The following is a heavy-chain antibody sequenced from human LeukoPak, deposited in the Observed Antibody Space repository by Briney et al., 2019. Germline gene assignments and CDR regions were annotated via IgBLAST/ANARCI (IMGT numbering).Heavy chain of an antibody. CDR2: IKQDGSDK. J-gene: IGHJ6*04. V-gene: IGHV3-7*05. Sequence: GGSLRLSCAASGFTFSSFWMSWVRQAPGKQLEWVASIKQDGSDKYYVDSVKGRFTMSRDNAKNSLYMEMNSLRAEDTAVYYCARGYLNGMDVWGKGTTVTVSS. CDR3: ARGYLNGMDV. D-gene: IGHD2-2*01. CDR1: GFTFSSFW.